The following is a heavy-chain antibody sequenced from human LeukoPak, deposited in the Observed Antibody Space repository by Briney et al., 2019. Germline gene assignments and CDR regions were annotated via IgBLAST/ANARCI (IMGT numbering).Heavy chain of an antibody. Sequence: SVKVSCKASGGTFSSYAIGWVRQAPGQGLEWMGGIIPIFGTANYAQKFQGRVTITADESTSTAYMELSSPRSEDTAVYYCARDLVDSGAFDIWGQGTMVTVSS. D-gene: IGHD5-18*01. CDR1: GGTFSSYA. CDR3: ARDLVDSGAFDI. V-gene: IGHV1-69*01. CDR2: IIPIFGTA. J-gene: IGHJ3*02.